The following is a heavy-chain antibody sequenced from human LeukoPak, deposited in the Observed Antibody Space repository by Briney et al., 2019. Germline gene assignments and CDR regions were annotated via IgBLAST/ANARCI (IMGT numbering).Heavy chain of an antibody. J-gene: IGHJ4*02. CDR1: GYSISSGYY. CDR2: IYHSGST. Sequence: SETLSLTCAVSGYSISSGYYWGWIRQPPGKGLEWIGSIYHSGSTYYNPSLKSRVTISVDTSKNRFSLKLSSVTAADTAVYYCARVHQEGQWLVLDYWGQGTLVTVSS. D-gene: IGHD6-19*01. V-gene: IGHV4-38-2*01. CDR3: ARVHQEGQWLVLDY.